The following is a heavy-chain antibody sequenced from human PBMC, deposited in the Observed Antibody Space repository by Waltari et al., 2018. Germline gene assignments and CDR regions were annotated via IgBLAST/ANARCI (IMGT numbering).Heavy chain of an antibody. J-gene: IGHJ2*01. V-gene: IGHV1-18*01. CDR1: GYTFTNYG. CDR2: ISAYNGNT. CDR3: ARDGSKWELLHPNLEL. D-gene: IGHD1-26*01. Sequence: QVQLVQSGAEVKKPGASVKVSCKASGYTFTNYGISWVRQAPGQGLEWMGWISAYNGNTNYAQKFQGRVNMTTDTSTRTAYMEMRSLRSDDTAVYFCARDGSKWELLHPNLELWGRGTLVTVSS.